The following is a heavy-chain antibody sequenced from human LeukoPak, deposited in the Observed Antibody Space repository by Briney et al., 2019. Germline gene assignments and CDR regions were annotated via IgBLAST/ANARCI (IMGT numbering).Heavy chain of an antibody. J-gene: IGHJ4*02. Sequence: ASVNVSCKASGYTFTINYIHWVRQAPGQGLEWMGMIYPRDGSTSYTQKFQGRVTVTRDTSTSTVHMELSGLRSEDTAVYYCARDQEGFDYWGQGTLVTVSS. V-gene: IGHV1-46*01. CDR3: ARDQEGFDY. CDR1: GYTFTINY. CDR2: IYPRDGST.